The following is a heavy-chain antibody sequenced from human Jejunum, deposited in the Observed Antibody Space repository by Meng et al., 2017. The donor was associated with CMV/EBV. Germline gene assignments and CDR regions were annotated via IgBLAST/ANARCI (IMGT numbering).Heavy chain of an antibody. D-gene: IGHD1-26*01. CDR3: ARWSGTYYDY. CDR1: GPTVSSNY. J-gene: IGHJ4*02. Sequence: EVELVESGVDFGHPGASLRVRCATSGPTVSSNYMSWPRQAPGKGMEWDSILYSSGITYYADSVKGRFTISRDNSKNPLYFQMNTLRAEDSAVYYCARWSGTYYDYWGQGTLVTVSS. V-gene: IGHV3-66*01. CDR2: LYSSGIT.